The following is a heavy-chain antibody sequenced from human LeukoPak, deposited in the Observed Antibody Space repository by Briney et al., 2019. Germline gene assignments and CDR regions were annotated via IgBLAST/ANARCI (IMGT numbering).Heavy chain of an antibody. Sequence: GGSLRLSCSASGFTFSSYAMHWVRPAPGKGLEYVSAISSNGGSTYYADSVKGRFTISRDNSKNTLYLQMSSLRAEDTAVYYCVKGYCSSISCFGDYWGQGTLVTFSS. CDR3: VKGYCSSISCFGDY. CDR1: GFTFSSYA. V-gene: IGHV3-64D*09. CDR2: ISSNGGST. J-gene: IGHJ4*02. D-gene: IGHD2-2*01.